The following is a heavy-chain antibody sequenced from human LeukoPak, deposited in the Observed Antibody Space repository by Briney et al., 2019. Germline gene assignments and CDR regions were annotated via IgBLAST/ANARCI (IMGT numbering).Heavy chain of an antibody. CDR1: GYTFTSYD. CDR3: ARGRAFGVVNNWFDP. Sequence: ASVKVSCKASGYTFTSYDINWVRQATGQGLEWMGWMNPNSGNTGYAQKFQGRVTITRNTSISTAYMELSSLRSEDTAVYYCARGRAFGVVNNWFDPWGQGTLVTVSS. D-gene: IGHD3-3*01. J-gene: IGHJ5*02. V-gene: IGHV1-8*03. CDR2: MNPNSGNT.